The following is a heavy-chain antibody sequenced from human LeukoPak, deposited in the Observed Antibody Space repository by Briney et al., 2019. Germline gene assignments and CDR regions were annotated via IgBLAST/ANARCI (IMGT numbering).Heavy chain of an antibody. CDR2: IYPSGDST. D-gene: IGHD6-19*01. CDR1: GFTFSTYS. Sequence: GGSLRLSCAASGFTFSTYSMTWVRQGPGKGLEWVSSIYPSGDSTFYADSVKGRFTISRDNSKNTLYLQMSSLRTEDTAIYYCSKDVVPDSGWDLDYWGQGTLVTVSS. CDR3: SKDVVPDSGWDLDY. J-gene: IGHJ4*02. V-gene: IGHV3-23*01.